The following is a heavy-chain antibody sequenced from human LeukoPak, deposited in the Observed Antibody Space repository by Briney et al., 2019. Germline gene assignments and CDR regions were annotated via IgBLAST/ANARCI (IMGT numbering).Heavy chain of an antibody. CDR2: IKSKTDGGTT. Sequence: PGGSLRLSCAASGFTFSNAWMSWVRQAPGKGLEWVGRIKSKTDGGTTDYAAPVKGRFTISRDDSKNTLYLQMNSLKTEDTAVYYCTAETSIAVAGPEDYWGQGTLVTVSS. J-gene: IGHJ4*02. V-gene: IGHV3-15*01. CDR3: TAETSIAVAGPEDY. CDR1: GFTFSNAW. D-gene: IGHD6-19*01.